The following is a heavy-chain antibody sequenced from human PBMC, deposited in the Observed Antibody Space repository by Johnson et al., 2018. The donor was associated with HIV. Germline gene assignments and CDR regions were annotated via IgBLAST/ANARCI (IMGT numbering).Heavy chain of an antibody. J-gene: IGHJ3*02. V-gene: IGHV3-11*04. D-gene: IGHD3-22*01. CDR1: GFTFSDYY. Sequence: QVQLVESGGGVVQPGRSLRLSCAASGFTFSDYYMSWIRQAPGKGLEWVSYISSSGSTIYYADSVKGRFTISRDNAKNSLYLQMNSLRAEDTAVYYWSRPTDPDSSGYFVIDAFDIWGQGTMVTVSS. CDR2: ISSSGSTI. CDR3: SRPTDPDSSGYFVIDAFDI.